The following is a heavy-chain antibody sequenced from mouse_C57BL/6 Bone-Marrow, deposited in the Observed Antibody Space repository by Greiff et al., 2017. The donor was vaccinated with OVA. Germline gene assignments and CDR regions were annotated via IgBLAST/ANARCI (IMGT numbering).Heavy chain of an antibody. Sequence: QVQLKESGAELVRPGASVTLSCKASGYTFTDYEMHWVKQTPVHGLEWIGAIEPETGGTAYNQKFKGKAILTADKSSSTAYMELRSLTSEDSAVYYCTRKLGDYWGQGTTLTVSS. CDR2: IEPETGGT. D-gene: IGHD4-1*01. V-gene: IGHV1-15*01. CDR1: GYTFTDYE. CDR3: TRKLGDY. J-gene: IGHJ2*01.